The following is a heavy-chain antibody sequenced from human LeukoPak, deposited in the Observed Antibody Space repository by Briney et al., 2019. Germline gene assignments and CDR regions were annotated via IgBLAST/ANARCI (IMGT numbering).Heavy chain of an antibody. Sequence: GGSLRLSCSASGFTFSNYGMHWVRQAPGKGLEYVSAISSNGGSTYYADSVKGRFTISRDNSKNTLYLQMNSLRAEDTAVYCCARRGIAAAGTSPINYYYGMDVWGQGTTVTVSS. V-gene: IGHV3-64*04. CDR3: ARRGIAAAGTSPINYYYGMDV. D-gene: IGHD6-13*01. J-gene: IGHJ6*02. CDR2: ISSNGGST. CDR1: GFTFSNYG.